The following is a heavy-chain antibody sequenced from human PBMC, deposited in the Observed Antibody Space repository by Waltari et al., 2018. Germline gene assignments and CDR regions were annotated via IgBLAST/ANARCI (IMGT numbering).Heavy chain of an antibody. CDR3: ARRVGDVLTGWPEFFDY. Sequence: QLQLQESGPGLVKPSETLSLACTVSGDYITNTNYHLAWTRQPPGKGLQWIATIFFTGTSYYNPSLKSRVLISVDTSKNQFSLRVTSVTVADTAVYFCARRVGDVLTGWPEFFDYWGQGNMVIVSP. J-gene: IGHJ4*02. CDR2: IFFTGTS. CDR1: GDYITNTNYH. V-gene: IGHV4-39*07. D-gene: IGHD3-9*01.